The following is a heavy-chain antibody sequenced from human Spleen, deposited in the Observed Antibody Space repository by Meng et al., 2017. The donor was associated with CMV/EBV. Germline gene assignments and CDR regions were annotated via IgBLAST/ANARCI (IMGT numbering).Heavy chain of an antibody. Sequence: ASVKVSCKASGYTFSRYGISWVRQAPGQGLEWMGWINPNSGGTNYAQKFQGRVTMTRDTSISTAYMELSRLRSDDTAVYYCARVGSSGSLSAFAMDVWGQGTTVTVSS. V-gene: IGHV1-2*02. D-gene: IGHD1-26*01. CDR3: ARVGSSGSLSAFAMDV. CDR2: INPNSGGT. CDR1: GYTFSRYG. J-gene: IGHJ6*02.